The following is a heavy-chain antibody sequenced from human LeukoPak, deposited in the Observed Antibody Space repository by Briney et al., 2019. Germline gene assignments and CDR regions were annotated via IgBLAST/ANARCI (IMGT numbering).Heavy chain of an antibody. D-gene: IGHD4-17*01. Sequence: GGSLRLSCAPSGYSFNSFWMHWVRHPPGKGLVRVSRISGDGKITTHAHSVKGRFTVSRDNARNELYLQMNSLTGEDTAIYYCLDYGERWGQGALVTVSS. CDR2: ISGDGKIT. CDR1: GYSFNSFW. CDR3: LDYGER. V-gene: IGHV3-74*01. J-gene: IGHJ4*02.